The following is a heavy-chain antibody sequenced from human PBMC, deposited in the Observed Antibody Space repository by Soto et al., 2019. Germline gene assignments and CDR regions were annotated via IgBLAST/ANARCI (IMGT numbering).Heavy chain of an antibody. D-gene: IGHD5-18*01. CDR2: ISYDGSNK. J-gene: IGHJ4*02. CDR1: GFTFSSYA. CDR3: ARAIRGFSYVVDY. Sequence: GGSLRLSCAASGFTFSSYAMHWVRQAPGKGLEWVAVISYDGSNKYYADSVKGRFTISRDNSKNTLYLQMNSLRAEDTAVYYCARAIRGFSYVVDYWGQGTLVTVSS. V-gene: IGHV3-30-3*01.